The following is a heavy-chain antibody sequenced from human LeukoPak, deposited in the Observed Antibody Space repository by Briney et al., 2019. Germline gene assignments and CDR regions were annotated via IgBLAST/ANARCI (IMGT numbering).Heavy chain of an antibody. CDR1: GGSISSYY. CDR2: IYYSGST. Sequence: SETLSLTCTVSGGSISSYYWSWIRQPPGKGLDWIGYIYYSGSTNYNPSLKSRVTISVDTSKNQFSLKLSSVTAADAAVYYCAGGGSWELPNFDYWGRGTLVTVSS. V-gene: IGHV4-59*01. D-gene: IGHD1-26*01. J-gene: IGHJ4*02. CDR3: AGGGSWELPNFDY.